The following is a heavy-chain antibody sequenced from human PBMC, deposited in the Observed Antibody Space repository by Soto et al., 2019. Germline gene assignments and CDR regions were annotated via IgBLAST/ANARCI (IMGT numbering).Heavy chain of an antibody. V-gene: IGHV1-3*01. CDR1: GYTFGSYA. D-gene: IGHD2-15*01. Sequence: ASVKVSCRASGYTFGSYASQWVRQAPGQRLEWMGWINGGNGNTKYSQRFQGRVTITRDTSASTAYMELSSLTSEDTAVYYFARDSVVVVAIYTEYYFDYWGQGTLVTVSS. J-gene: IGHJ4*02. CDR2: INGGNGNT. CDR3: ARDSVVVVAIYTEYYFDY.